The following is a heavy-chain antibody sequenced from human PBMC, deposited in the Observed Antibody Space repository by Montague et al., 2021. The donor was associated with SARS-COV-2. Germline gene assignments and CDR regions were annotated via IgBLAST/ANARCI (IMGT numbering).Heavy chain of an antibody. CDR1: GGFISSSY. CDR2: IYPSGNT. D-gene: IGHD2-21*02. Sequence: SETLSLTCTVPGGFISSSYWSWIRQPPGKGLEWIGYIYPSGNTNYNPSLKSRVTISIDTSMNQFSLSLSSMTAADTAVYFCARDLLPPRTAIKTNFFGLDVWGQGTTVIVSS. CDR3: ARDLLPPRTAIKTNFFGLDV. V-gene: IGHV4-59*01. J-gene: IGHJ6*02.